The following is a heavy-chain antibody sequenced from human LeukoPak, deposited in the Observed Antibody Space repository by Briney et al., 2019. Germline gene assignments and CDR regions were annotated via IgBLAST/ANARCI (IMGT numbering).Heavy chain of an antibody. D-gene: IGHD3-22*01. CDR3: ARQGGDYYDSSGYYY. V-gene: IGHV5-51*01. J-gene: IGHJ4*02. CDR1: GYIFTSYW. Sequence: GESLKISCKGSGYIFTSYWIGWVRQMPGKGLEWMGIIYPGDSDTRYSPSFQGQVTISADKSISTAYLQWSSLKASDTAMYYCARQGGDYYDSSGYYYWGQGTLVTVSS. CDR2: IYPGDSDT.